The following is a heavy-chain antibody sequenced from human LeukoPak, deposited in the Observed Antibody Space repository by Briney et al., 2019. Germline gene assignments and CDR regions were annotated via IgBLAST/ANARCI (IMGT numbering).Heavy chain of an antibody. Sequence: GGSLRLSCAASGYTFRNHGMHWVRQAPGKGLEWVAVIWYDGSNQYYADSVKGRYTVSRDNSKNTLYLQMNSLRAEDTAVYYCARDISARYMDVWGKGTTVTVPS. CDR3: ARDISARYMDV. V-gene: IGHV3-33*01. D-gene: IGHD6-25*01. CDR2: IWYDGSNQ. J-gene: IGHJ6*04. CDR1: GYTFRNHG.